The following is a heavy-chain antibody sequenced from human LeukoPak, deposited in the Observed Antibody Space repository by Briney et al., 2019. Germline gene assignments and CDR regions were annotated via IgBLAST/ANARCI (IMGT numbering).Heavy chain of an antibody. CDR2: MNPNSGNT. J-gene: IGHJ4*02. Sequence: ASVKVSCKASGGTFSSYAISWVRQAPGQGLEWMGWMNPNSGNTGYAQKFQGRVTMTRNTSISTAYMELSSLRSEDTAVYYCARGSVLDWGQGTLVTVSS. CDR3: ARGSVLD. V-gene: IGHV1-8*02. CDR1: GGTFSSYA.